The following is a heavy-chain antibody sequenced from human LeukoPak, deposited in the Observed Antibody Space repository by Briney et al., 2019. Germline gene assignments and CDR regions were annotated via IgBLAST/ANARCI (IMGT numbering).Heavy chain of an antibody. CDR3: AKVGSGWYGVDY. D-gene: IGHD6-19*01. Sequence: GGSLRLSCAASGFTFSTYSMHWVRQAPGKGLEWVAFIRYDGGNQYYAESVKGRFAISRDNSKNTLYVQMNSLRTEDTAVYYCAKVGSGWYGVDYWGQGTLVTVSS. CDR2: IRYDGGNQ. J-gene: IGHJ4*02. V-gene: IGHV3-30*02. CDR1: GFTFSTYS.